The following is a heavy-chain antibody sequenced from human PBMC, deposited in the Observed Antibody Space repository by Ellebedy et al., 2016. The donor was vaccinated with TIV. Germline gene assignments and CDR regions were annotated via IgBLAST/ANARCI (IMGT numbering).Heavy chain of an antibody. CDR3: AHRPQGISYIH. D-gene: IGHD3-10*01. Sequence: SGPTLVKPTQTLTLTCTFSGFSLSSSGVGVGWIRQPPGKALEWLALIYWNDDKRYSPSLKSRLTLTKDTSKNQVVLTMTNMDPVDTATYFCAHRPQGISYIHWGQGTLVTVSS. CDR2: IYWNDDK. CDR1: GFSLSSSGVG. V-gene: IGHV2-5*01. J-gene: IGHJ4*02.